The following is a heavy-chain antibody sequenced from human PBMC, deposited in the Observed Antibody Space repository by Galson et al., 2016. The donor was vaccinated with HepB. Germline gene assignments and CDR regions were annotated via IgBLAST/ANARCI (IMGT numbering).Heavy chain of an antibody. Sequence: SLRLSCAASGFSFSSYPMHWVRQAPGKGLEYVSGITTNGDDTKYADSVKGRFTTFRDNSKNTLYLQMSSLRAEDTAVYYCAKDEFLEGDYYYYGMDVWGQGTTVTVSS. V-gene: IGHV3-64*04. CDR1: GFSFSSYP. CDR3: AKDEFLEGDYYYYGMDV. CDR2: ITTNGDDT. J-gene: IGHJ6*02. D-gene: IGHD3-3*01.